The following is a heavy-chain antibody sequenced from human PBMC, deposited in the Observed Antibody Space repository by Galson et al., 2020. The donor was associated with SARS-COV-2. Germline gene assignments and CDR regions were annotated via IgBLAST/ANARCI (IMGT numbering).Heavy chain of an antibody. CDR1: GFTFSRYA. J-gene: IGHJ6*02. Sequence: TGGSLRLSCAASGFTFSRYAMSWVRQAPGKGLEWVSTTSAGNTFYADSVNGRFTISRDNAQSTLYLQMHSLRAEDTAIYFCAKGVGDGIAVAGAFDGWGQGTPVTVCS. CDR3: AKGVGDGIAVAGAFDG. CDR2: TSAGNT. D-gene: IGHD6-13*01. V-gene: IGHV3-23*01.